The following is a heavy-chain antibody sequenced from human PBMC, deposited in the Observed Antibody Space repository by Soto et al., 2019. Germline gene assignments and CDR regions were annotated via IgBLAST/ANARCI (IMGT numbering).Heavy chain of an antibody. CDR1: GYTFTSYG. CDR3: ARDLSSSWYNSYYYAMDV. CDR2: ISAYNGNT. J-gene: IGHJ6*02. Sequence: GASVKVSCKASGYTFTSYGISWVRQAPGQGLEWMGWISAYNGNTNYAQKLQGRVTMTTDTSTSTAYMELRSLRSDDTAVYYCARDLSSSWYNSYYYAMDVWGQGTTVTVSS. V-gene: IGHV1-18*01. D-gene: IGHD6-13*01.